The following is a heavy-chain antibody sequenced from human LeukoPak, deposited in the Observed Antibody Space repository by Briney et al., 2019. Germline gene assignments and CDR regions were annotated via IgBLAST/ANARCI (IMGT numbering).Heavy chain of an antibody. CDR2: IYTSGST. D-gene: IGHD3-10*01. J-gene: IGHJ6*03. V-gene: IGHV4-4*07. CDR3: ARARFGELRPQFWGPKYYYYYMDV. CDR1: GDSITTSSYY. Sequence: SETLSLICTVSGDSITTSSYYWSWIRQPAGKGLEWIGRIYTSGSTNYNPSLKSRVTMSVDTSKNQFSLKLSSVTAADTAVYYCARARFGELRPQFWGPKYYYYYMDVWGKGTTVTISS.